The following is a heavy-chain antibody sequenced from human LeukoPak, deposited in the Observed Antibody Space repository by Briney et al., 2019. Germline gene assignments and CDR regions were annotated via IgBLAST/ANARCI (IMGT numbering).Heavy chain of an antibody. V-gene: IGHV1-18*01. CDR1: GYTFTSYG. CDR2: ISAYTGNT. D-gene: IGHD6-13*01. CDR3: ARLMERSSSWPNWFDP. J-gene: IGHJ5*02. Sequence: ASVKVSCKASGYTFTSYGISWVRKAPGQGLEWLGWISAYTGNTNYAQKFQGRVTLTTDTSTSTAYMELRSLRSDDTAVYYCARLMERSSSWPNWFDPWGQGTLVTVSS.